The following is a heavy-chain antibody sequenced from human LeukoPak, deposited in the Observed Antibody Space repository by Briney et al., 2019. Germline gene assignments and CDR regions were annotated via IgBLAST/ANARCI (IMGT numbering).Heavy chain of an antibody. CDR3: AKSAMVRGVIDYYYYYGMDV. CDR2: ISGSGGST. Sequence: GGSLRLSCAASGFTFSSYAMSWVRQAPGKGLEWVSAISGSGGSTYYADSVKGRFTISRDNSKNTLSLQMNSLRAEDPAVYYCAKSAMVRGVIDYYYYYGMDVWGKGTTVTVSS. CDR1: GFTFSSYA. J-gene: IGHJ6*04. V-gene: IGHV3-23*01. D-gene: IGHD3-10*01.